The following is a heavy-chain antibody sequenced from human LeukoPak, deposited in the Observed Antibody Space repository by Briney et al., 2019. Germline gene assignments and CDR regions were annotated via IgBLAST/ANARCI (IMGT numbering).Heavy chain of an antibody. CDR3: ARGRKGPYSSSLLGY. CDR2: MNPNSGNT. Sequence: ASVKVSCKASGGTFSSYAINWVRQATGQGLEWMGWMNPNSGNTGYAQKFQGRVTMTRNTSISTAYMELSSLRSEDTAVYYCARGRKGPYSSSLLGYWGQGTLVTVSS. CDR1: GGTFSSYA. J-gene: IGHJ4*02. D-gene: IGHD6-6*01. V-gene: IGHV1-8*02.